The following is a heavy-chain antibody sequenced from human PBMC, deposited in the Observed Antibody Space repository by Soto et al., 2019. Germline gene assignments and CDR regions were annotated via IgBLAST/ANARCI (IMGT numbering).Heavy chain of an antibody. J-gene: IGHJ5*02. V-gene: IGHV1-69*01. CDR1: GGTFSSYA. CDR2: IIPIIATA. D-gene: IGHD2-2*01. CDR3: AIDIVVVPRGWFDP. Sequence: QVQLVQSGAEVKKPGSSVKVSCKASGGTFSSYAISWVRQPPGQGLEWMGGIIPIIATANYAQKFQGRVTITADESTSTAYMELSSLRSEDTAVYYCAIDIVVVPRGWFDPWGQGTLVTVSS.